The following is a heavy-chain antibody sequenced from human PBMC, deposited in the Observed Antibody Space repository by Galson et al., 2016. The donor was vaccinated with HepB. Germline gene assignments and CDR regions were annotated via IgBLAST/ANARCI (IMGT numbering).Heavy chain of an antibody. D-gene: IGHD2-15*01. CDR2: ISGVGT. CDR1: GFDFGYHV. V-gene: IGHV3-23*01. Sequence: SLRLSCAASGFDFGYHVMSWVRQAPGRGLEWVSTISGVGTFYTDSVKGRFTISRDNSKDTLYLQMNSLRDDDTAVYYCTRGGGCSGGSCYYPDRWGQGTLVTVSS. CDR3: TRGGGCSGGSCYYPDR. J-gene: IGHJ5*02.